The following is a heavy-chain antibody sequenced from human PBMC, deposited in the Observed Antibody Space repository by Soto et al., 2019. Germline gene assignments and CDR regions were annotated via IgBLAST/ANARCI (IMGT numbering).Heavy chain of an antibody. CDR1: GGSISRGGYF. V-gene: IGHV4-31*03. Sequence: QLQLQESGPGLVKPSQTLSLTCTVSGGSISRGGYFWGWIRQHPGKGLEWIGYIYYRGTTYYNPSLKSRLTISVDTSKNQFSLNLMSVTAADTALYYCARVESSGTFDYWGQGTLVTVSS. CDR3: ARVESSGTFDY. CDR2: IYYRGTT. J-gene: IGHJ4*02. D-gene: IGHD3-10*01.